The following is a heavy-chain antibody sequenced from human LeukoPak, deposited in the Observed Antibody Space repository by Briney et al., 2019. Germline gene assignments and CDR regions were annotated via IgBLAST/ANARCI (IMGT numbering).Heavy chain of an antibody. J-gene: IGHJ4*02. Sequence: SQTLSLTCNVSGASISSGTDYWSWIRQPAGKGLEWIGRIYTGGSTKYNPSLKSRVTISIDTSKNQFSLKLTSVTAADTTVYYCARESLGPPYYFDYWGQGTLVTVSS. CDR1: GASISSGTDY. CDR3: ARESLGPPYYFDY. D-gene: IGHD1-26*01. CDR2: IYTGGST. V-gene: IGHV4-61*02.